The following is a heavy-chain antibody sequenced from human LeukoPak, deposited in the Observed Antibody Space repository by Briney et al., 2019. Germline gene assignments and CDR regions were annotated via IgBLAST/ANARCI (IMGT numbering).Heavy chain of an antibody. V-gene: IGHV1-24*01. D-gene: IGHD3-3*01. CDR1: GYTLTELS. CDR2: FDPEDGET. J-gene: IGHJ4*02. Sequence: ASVKVSCKVSGYTLTELSMHWVRQAPGKGLEWMGGFDPEDGETIYTQKFQGRVTMTEDTSTDTAYMELSSLRSEDTAVYYCATGAFWSGYYVRPDFDYWGQGTLVTVSS. CDR3: ATGAFWSGYYVRPDFDY.